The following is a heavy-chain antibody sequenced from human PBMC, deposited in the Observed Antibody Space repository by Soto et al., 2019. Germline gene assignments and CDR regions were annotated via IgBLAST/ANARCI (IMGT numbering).Heavy chain of an antibody. J-gene: IGHJ4*02. D-gene: IGHD2-2*01. Sequence: HPGGSLRLSCAASGFTVSSYAMHWVRQAPGKGLEWVAVISYDGSHKSYADSVKGRFTISRDNSKNTLYLQMNSLRAEDTAVYYCARDKLSRSDIVLVPAAANFNFDYWGQGTLVTVSS. CDR3: ARDKLSRSDIVLVPAAANFNFDY. CDR1: GFTVSSYA. V-gene: IGHV3-30-3*01. CDR2: ISYDGSHK.